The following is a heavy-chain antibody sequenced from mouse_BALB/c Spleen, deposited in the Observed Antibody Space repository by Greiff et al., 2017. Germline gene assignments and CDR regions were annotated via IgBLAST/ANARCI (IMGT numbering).Heavy chain of an antibody. Sequence: VQLKESGPELVKPGASVKMSCKASGYTFTSYVMHWVKQKPGQGLEWIGYINPYNDGTKYNEKFKGKATLTSDKSSSKAYMELSSLTSEDSAVYYCARLGSLYDYDGVFAYGGQGTLVTVSA. CDR2: INPYNDGT. CDR3: ARLGSLYDYDGVFAY. V-gene: IGHV1-14*01. J-gene: IGHJ3*01. D-gene: IGHD2-4*01. CDR1: GYTFTSYV.